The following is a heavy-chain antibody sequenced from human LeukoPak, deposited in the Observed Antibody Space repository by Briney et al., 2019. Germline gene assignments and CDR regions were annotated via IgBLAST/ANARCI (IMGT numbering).Heavy chain of an antibody. D-gene: IGHD5-18*01. V-gene: IGHV1-2*02. CDR1: GYTFTGYY. J-gene: IGHJ4*02. CDR2: INPNSGGT. Sequence: ASVKVSCTASGYTFTGYYMHWVRQAPGQGLEWMGWINPNSGGTNYAQKFQGRVTMTRDTSISTAYMELSRLRSDDTAVYYCARDSAPGDTYGLLGIDSWGQGTLVTVSS. CDR3: ARDSAPGDTYGLLGIDS.